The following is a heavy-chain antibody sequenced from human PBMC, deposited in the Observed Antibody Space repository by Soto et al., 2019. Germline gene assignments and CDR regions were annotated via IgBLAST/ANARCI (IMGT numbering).Heavy chain of an antibody. CDR1: GFPSSNYG. CDR3: AKDLRQGIFGASYSMDV. J-gene: IGHJ6*02. CDR2: ISFDGSNK. D-gene: IGHD3-3*01. Sequence: GWSLRLSCAASGFPSSNYGMHWVRQAPGKGLEWVAVISFDGSNKFYADSVKGRFSISRDNSDKTLYLQVSSLRGEDTAVYYCAKDLRQGIFGASYSMDVWGQGTTVTVSS. V-gene: IGHV3-30*18.